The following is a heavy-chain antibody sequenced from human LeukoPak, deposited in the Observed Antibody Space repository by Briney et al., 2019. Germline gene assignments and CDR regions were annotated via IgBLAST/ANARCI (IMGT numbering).Heavy chain of an antibody. CDR1: GFTFSSYS. CDR3: AKDRSDAFDI. Sequence: QPGGSLRLSCVASGFTFSSYSMIWVRQAPGKGLEWVSAISGSGGSTYYADSVKGRFTISRDNSKNTLYLQMNSLRAEDTAVYYCAKDRSDAFDIWGQGTMVTVSS. CDR2: ISGSGGST. V-gene: IGHV3-23*01. J-gene: IGHJ3*02.